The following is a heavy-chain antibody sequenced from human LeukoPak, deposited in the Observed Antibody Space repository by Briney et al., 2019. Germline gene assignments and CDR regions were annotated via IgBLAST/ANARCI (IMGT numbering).Heavy chain of an antibody. Sequence: SVKVSCKASGGTFSSYAISWVRQAPGQGLEWMGRIIPIFGTANYAQKFQGRVTITADKSTSTAYMELSSLRSEDTAVYYCAGGERDFWSGYYNPLDYWGQGTLVTVSS. V-gene: IGHV1-69*06. CDR1: GGTFSSYA. J-gene: IGHJ4*02. CDR3: AGGERDFWSGYYNPLDY. D-gene: IGHD3-3*01. CDR2: IIPIFGTA.